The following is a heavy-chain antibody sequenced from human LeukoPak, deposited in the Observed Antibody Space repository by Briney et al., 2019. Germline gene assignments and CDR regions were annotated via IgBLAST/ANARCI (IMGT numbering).Heavy chain of an antibody. V-gene: IGHV1-69*05. CDR3: ARFGTGYSSSSGGMEV. Sequence: SVKVSCKASGGTFSSYAISWVRQAPGPGLEWMGRILPIFGTANYAQKFQGRVTITTDESTSTAYMELSSLRAEDTAVYYCARFGTGYSSSSGGMEVWGKGTTVTVSS. D-gene: IGHD6-6*01. CDR2: ILPIFGTA. J-gene: IGHJ6*04. CDR1: GGTFSSYA.